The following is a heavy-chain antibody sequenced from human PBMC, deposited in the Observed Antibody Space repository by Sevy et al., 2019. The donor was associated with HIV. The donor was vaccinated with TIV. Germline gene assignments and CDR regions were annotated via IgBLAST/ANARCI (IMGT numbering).Heavy chain of an antibody. Sequence: SETLSLTCAVSGGSISSGGYSWSWIRQPSGKGREWIGYIYHSGSTYYNPSLKSRVTISVDRSKNQFSLKLSSVTAADTAVYYCAREKRKTGNFYFDYWGQGTLVTVSS. V-gene: IGHV4-30-2*01. J-gene: IGHJ4*02. CDR2: IYHSGST. CDR1: GGSISSGGYS. CDR3: AREKRKTGNFYFDY.